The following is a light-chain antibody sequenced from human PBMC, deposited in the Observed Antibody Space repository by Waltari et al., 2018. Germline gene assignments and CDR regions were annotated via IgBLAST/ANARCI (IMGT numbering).Light chain of an antibody. CDR2: WAS. Sequence: DIVMTQPPDSLAVSLGERAPINCTASQNIFVSSNNKNYLAWYQQKPGQPPKLLIYWASTRPSGIPDRFSGSGSGTDFTLTISSLQAEDVAVYYCHHYQWSPLTFGGGTKVEIK. J-gene: IGKJ4*02. CDR1: QNIFVSSNNKNY. V-gene: IGKV4-1*01. CDR3: HHYQWSPLT.